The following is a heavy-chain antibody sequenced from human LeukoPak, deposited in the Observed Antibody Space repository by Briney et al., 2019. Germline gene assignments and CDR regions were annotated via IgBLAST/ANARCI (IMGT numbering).Heavy chain of an antibody. V-gene: IGHV4-59*12. CDR1: GGSISSYY. Sequence: SETLSLTCTVSGGSISSYYWSWIRQPPGKGLEWIGYIYYSGSANYNPSLKSRVTISVDTSKNQFSLKLSSVTAADTAIYYCARLRCGSCYPNWFDPWGQGTLVTVSS. CDR3: ARLRCGSCYPNWFDP. D-gene: IGHD2-15*01. CDR2: IYYSGSA. J-gene: IGHJ5*02.